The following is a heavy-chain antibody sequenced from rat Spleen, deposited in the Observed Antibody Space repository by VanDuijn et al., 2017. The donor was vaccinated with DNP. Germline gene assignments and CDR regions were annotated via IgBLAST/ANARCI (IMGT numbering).Heavy chain of an antibody. CDR1: GYSITSSYR. CDR3: ARWGDYFDY. CDR2: INSAGST. J-gene: IGHJ2*01. Sequence: EVQLQESGPGLVKPSQSLSLICSVTGYSITSSYRWSWIRKFPGNKLEWMGSINSAGSTNYNPSLKGRISITSDTSKNQFFLQLNSVTTEDTATYYGARWGDYFDYWGQGVMVTVSS. V-gene: IGHV3-3*01.